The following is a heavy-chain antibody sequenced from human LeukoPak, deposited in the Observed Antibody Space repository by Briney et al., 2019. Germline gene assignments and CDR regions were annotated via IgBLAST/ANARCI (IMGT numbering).Heavy chain of an antibody. CDR3: ARSLAAAGISPPSNSFLGFSD. D-gene: IGHD6-13*01. CDR2: IYYSGST. V-gene: IGHV4-61*08. CDR1: GGSISSGDYY. Sequence: PSETLSLTCTASGGSISSGDYYWSWIRQPPGKGLEWIGYIYYSGSTNYNPSLKSRVTISVDTSKNQFSLKLSSVTAADTAVYYCARSLAAAGISPPSNSFLGFSDWGQGTLVTVSS. J-gene: IGHJ4*02.